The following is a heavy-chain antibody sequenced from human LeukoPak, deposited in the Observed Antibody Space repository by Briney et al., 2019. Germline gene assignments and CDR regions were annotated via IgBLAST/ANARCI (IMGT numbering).Heavy chain of an antibody. V-gene: IGHV3-23*01. CDR1: GFTFSSYA. D-gene: IGHD6-13*01. CDR2: ISGSGGST. Sequence: PGGSLRLSCAASGFTFSSYAMSWVRQAPGKGLEWVSAISGSGGSTYYADSVKGRFTISRDNSKNTLYLQMNSLRAEDTAVYYCAKDQEASSSWYGDYWGQGTLVTVSS. J-gene: IGHJ4*02. CDR3: AKDQEASSSWYGDY.